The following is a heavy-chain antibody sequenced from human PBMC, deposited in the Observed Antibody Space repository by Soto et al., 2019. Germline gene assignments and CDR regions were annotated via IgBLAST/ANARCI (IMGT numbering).Heavy chain of an antibody. CDR1: GSGKTVDG. V-gene: IGHV1-18*04. J-gene: IGHJ3*02. Sequence: KRDCKPSGSGKTVDGGRWGRKTKGQGLEWMGWISAYNGNTNYAQKLQGRVTMTTDTSTSTAYMELRSLRSDDTAVYFCARVVAAAGKAAFDIWLQGTM. D-gene: IGHD6-13*01. CDR3: ARVVAAAGKAAFDI. CDR2: ISAYNGNT.